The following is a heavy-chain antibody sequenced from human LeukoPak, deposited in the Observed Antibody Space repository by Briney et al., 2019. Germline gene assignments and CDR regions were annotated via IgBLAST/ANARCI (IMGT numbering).Heavy chain of an antibody. CDR3: AKDVRGYNRPFDY. J-gene: IGHJ4*02. D-gene: IGHD3-10*02. Sequence: GRSLRLSCAASGFSFSTCAMNWVRQAPGKGLEWVSAISGSGSNTYYADSVKGRFTISRQNSKNTLYLHLNRLVSQDTALYYCAKDVRGYNRPFDYWGQGTLVTVSS. V-gene: IGHV3-23*01. CDR1: GFSFSTCA. CDR2: ISGSGSNT.